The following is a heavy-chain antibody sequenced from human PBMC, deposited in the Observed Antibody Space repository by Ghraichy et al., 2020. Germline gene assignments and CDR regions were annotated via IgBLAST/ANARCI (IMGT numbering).Heavy chain of an antibody. D-gene: IGHD3-22*01. CDR2: ITSAGST. CDR1: EFTLSHSA. V-gene: IGHV3-23*01. J-gene: IGHJ5*02. CDR3: AKMPYDSFGYYNWFDP. Sequence: GGSLRLSCTASEFTLSHSAMIWVRQAPGKGLEWVSGITSAGSTLYTDSVKGRYTISRDNSKNTLFLQMNSLRAEDKAIFYCAKMPYDSFGYYNWFDPWGQGTLVTVSS.